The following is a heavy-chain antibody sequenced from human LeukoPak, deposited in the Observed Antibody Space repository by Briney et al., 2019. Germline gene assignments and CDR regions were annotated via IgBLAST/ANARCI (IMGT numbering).Heavy chain of an antibody. V-gene: IGHV1-18*01. Sequence: GASVKVSCKASGYTFTSYGISGVRQAPGQGLEWMGWISAYNGNTNYAQKLQGRVTMTTDTSTSTAYMELRSLRSDDTAVYYCARDPGYSGYDAQHSTDYWGQGTLVTVSS. CDR1: GYTFTSYG. CDR3: ARDPGYSGYDAQHSTDY. D-gene: IGHD5-12*01. J-gene: IGHJ4*02. CDR2: ISAYNGNT.